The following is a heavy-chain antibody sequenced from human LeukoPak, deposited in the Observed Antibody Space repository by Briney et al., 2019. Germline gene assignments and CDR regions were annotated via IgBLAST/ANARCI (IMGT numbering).Heavy chain of an antibody. CDR3: ARGRRVLSGYAFDI. CDR2: MNPNSGNT. D-gene: IGHD3-3*01. Sequence: ASVKVSCKASGYTFTSYDINWVRQATGQGLEWMGWMNPNSGNTGYAQKFQGRVTMTRNTSISTAYMELSSLRSEDTAVYYCARGRRVLSGYAFDIWGQGTMVTVSS. J-gene: IGHJ3*02. V-gene: IGHV1-8*01. CDR1: GYTFTSYD.